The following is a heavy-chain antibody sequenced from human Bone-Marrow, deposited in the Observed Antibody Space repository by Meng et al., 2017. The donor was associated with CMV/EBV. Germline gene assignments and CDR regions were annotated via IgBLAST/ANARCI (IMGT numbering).Heavy chain of an antibody. CDR1: GFTFSSYE. D-gene: IGHD6-6*01. V-gene: IGHV3-48*03. Sequence: GGSLRLSCAASGFTFSSYEMNWVRQAPGKGLEWVSYISSSGSTIYYADSVKGRFTISRDNAKNSLYLQMNSLRAEDTAVYYCARLGYSSSNAFDIWGQGTMVTVSS. CDR3: ARLGYSSSNAFDI. J-gene: IGHJ3*02. CDR2: ISSSGSTI.